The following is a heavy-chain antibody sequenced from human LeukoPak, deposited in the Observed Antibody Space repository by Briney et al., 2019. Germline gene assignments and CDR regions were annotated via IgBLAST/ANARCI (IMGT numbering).Heavy chain of an antibody. D-gene: IGHD2-15*01. CDR3: ARLWSTDCSGGSCPHQPNS. CDR1: GGSISSSAYH. CDR2: IHIGGST. Sequence: SETLSLTCTVSGGSISSSAYHWGWIRQPPGKGLEWIGSIHIGGSTYYNPSFKSRVTISVDTSKNQFSLKLRSVTAADTAMYYCARLWSTDCSGGSCPHQPNSWGQETLVTVSS. V-gene: IGHV4-39*01. J-gene: IGHJ4*02.